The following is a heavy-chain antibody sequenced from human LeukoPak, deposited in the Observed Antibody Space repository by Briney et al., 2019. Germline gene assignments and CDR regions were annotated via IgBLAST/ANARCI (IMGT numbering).Heavy chain of an antibody. Sequence: GGSLRLSCAASGFILSDSAVHWVRQASGKGLEWIGRIRSKANNYATAYADSLKGRFTVSRDDSKNTACLQMNSLKIEDTAVYYCARDSSSGGPFDYWGQGTLVTVSS. CDR2: IRSKANNYAT. V-gene: IGHV3-73*01. D-gene: IGHD6-6*01. CDR3: ARDSSSGGPFDY. CDR1: GFILSDSA. J-gene: IGHJ4*02.